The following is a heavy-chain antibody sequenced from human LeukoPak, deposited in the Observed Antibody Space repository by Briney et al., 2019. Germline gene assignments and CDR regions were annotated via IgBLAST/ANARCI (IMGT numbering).Heavy chain of an antibody. V-gene: IGHV1-8*01. CDR2: MNSKSGDT. CDR3: ARGGLRAGTGGLDP. Sequence: ASVKVSCKASGYTFSDYDINWVRQATGQGLEWMGWMNSKSGDTGYAQKFQGRVTMTRKTSISTAYMELSSLRPEDTAVYYCARGGLRAGTGGLDPWGQGTLVIVSS. J-gene: IGHJ5*02. CDR1: GYTFSDYD. D-gene: IGHD1-1*01.